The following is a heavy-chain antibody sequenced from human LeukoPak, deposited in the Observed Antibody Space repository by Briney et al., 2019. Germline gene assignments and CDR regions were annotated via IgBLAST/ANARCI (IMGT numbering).Heavy chain of an antibody. CDR3: ARSRSFRGARNAFDI. V-gene: IGHV4-34*01. CDR2: INHSGST. CDR1: GGSFSGYY. J-gene: IGHJ3*02. Sequence: PSETLSLTCAVYGGSFSGYYWSWIRQPPGKGLEWIGEINHSGSTNYNPSLKSRVTISVDTSKNQFSLELSSVTAADTAVYYCARSRSFRGARNAFDIWGQGTMVTVSS. D-gene: IGHD3-10*01.